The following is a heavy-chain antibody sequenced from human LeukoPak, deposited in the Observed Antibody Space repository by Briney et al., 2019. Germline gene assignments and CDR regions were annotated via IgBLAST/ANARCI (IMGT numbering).Heavy chain of an antibody. CDR3: ARDLHTLPYYYGSGSFRNGHFDY. D-gene: IGHD3-10*01. CDR1: GYTFTSYA. Sequence: ASVKVSCKASGYTFTSYAMNWVRQAPGQGLEWMGWINTNTGNPTYVQGFTGRFVFSLDTSVSTAYLQISSLKAEDTAVYYCARDLHTLPYYYGSGSFRNGHFDYWGQGTLVTVSS. CDR2: INTNTGNP. J-gene: IGHJ4*02. V-gene: IGHV7-4-1*02.